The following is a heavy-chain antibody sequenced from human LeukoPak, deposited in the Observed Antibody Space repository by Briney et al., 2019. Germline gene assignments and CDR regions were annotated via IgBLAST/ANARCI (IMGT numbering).Heavy chain of an antibody. J-gene: IGHJ4*02. V-gene: IGHV3-7*01. Sequence: GGSLRLSCAASGFTFSSYSMSWVRQAPGKGLEWVANIRQDGSEKYYVDSMRGRFTISRDNAKNSLYLQMSSLRAEDTAVYYCARSTAGLDYWGQGTLVTVSS. CDR3: ARSTAGLDY. CDR2: IRQDGSEK. D-gene: IGHD1-1*01. CDR1: GFTFSSYS.